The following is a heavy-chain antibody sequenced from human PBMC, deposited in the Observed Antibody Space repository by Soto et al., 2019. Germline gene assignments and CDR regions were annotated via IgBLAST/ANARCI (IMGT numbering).Heavy chain of an antibody. CDR2: IYHSGIT. D-gene: IGHD6-13*01. V-gene: IGHV4-4*02. CDR3: VRAFQRSSWPFDY. Sequence: SETLSLTCAVSYVSISSNNWWSWVRQPPGKGLEWIGEIYHSGITNYNPSLKSRVTISVDKSKNRLSLKLNSVTAADTAMYYCVRAFQRSSWPFDYWGQGTLVTVSS. J-gene: IGHJ4*02. CDR1: YVSISSNNW.